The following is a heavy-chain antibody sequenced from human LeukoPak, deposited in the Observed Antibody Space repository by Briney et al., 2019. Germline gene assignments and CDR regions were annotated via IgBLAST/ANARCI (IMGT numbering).Heavy chain of an antibody. V-gene: IGHV4-59*08. Sequence: PSETLSLTCTASGGSISSYYWSWIRQPPGKGLEWIGYIYYSGSTNYNPSLKSRVTISVDTSKNQFSLKLSSVTAADTAVYYCARGVVPAAHIDYWGQGTLVTVSS. D-gene: IGHD2-2*01. CDR3: ARGVVPAAHIDY. CDR2: IYYSGST. CDR1: GGSISSYY. J-gene: IGHJ4*02.